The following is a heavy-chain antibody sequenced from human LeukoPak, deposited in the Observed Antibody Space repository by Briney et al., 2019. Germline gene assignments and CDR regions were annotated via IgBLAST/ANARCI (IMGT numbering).Heavy chain of an antibody. V-gene: IGHV4-59*01. Sequence: PSETLSLTCTVSVGSISTYYWSWIRQPPGKGLEWIGYISYTVTSNYNPSLKSRVTISLDTSKNQFSLKLSSVTAADTAVYYCARVGDWNYLVYWGQGTLVTV. CDR2: ISYTVTS. CDR3: ARVGDWNYLVY. CDR1: VGSISTYY. J-gene: IGHJ4*02. D-gene: IGHD3/OR15-3a*01.